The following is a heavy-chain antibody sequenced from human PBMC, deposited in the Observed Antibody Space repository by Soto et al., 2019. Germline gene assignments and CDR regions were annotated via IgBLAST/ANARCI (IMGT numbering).Heavy chain of an antibody. CDR2: ISAYNGNT. V-gene: IGHV1-18*01. D-gene: IGHD2-2*01. CDR3: ARESAASIVVVPAARGYYYYGMDV. J-gene: IGHJ6*02. Sequence: ASVNVSCKASGYTFTSYGIIWVRQAPGQGLEWMGWISAYNGNTNYAQKLQGRVTMTTDTSTSTAYMELRSLRSDDTAVYYCARESAASIVVVPAARGYYYYGMDVWGQGTTVTVSS. CDR1: GYTFTSYG.